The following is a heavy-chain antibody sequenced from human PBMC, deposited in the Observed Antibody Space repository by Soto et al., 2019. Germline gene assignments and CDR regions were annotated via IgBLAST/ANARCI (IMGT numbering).Heavy chain of an antibody. CDR3: AADSRQGRFLEWLSAFDI. CDR1: GFTFTSSA. D-gene: IGHD3-3*01. Sequence: SVKVSCKASGFTFTSSAVQWVRQARGQRLEWIGWIVVGSGNTNYAQKFQERVTITRDVSTSTAYMELSSLRSEDTAVYYCAADSRQGRFLEWLSAFDIWGQGTMVTVSS. V-gene: IGHV1-58*01. CDR2: IVVGSGNT. J-gene: IGHJ3*02.